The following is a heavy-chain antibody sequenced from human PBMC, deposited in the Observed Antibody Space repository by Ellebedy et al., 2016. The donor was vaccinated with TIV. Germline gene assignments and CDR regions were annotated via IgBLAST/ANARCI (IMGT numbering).Heavy chain of an antibody. V-gene: IGHV3-48*02. CDR3: ARGPGIAVAGTGYYFDY. J-gene: IGHJ4*02. CDR2: IGGSSTNI. D-gene: IGHD6-19*01. CDR1: GFTFSDYS. Sequence: GESLKISCAASGFTFSDYSINWVRQAPGKGLEWFSYIGGSSTNIYYADSVKGRFTISRDNAKNSVYLQMNSLRDEDTAVYYCARGPGIAVAGTGYYFDYWGQGTLVTVSS.